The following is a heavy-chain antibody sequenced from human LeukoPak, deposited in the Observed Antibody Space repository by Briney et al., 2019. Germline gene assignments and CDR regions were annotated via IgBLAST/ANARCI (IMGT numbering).Heavy chain of an antibody. J-gene: IGHJ2*01. V-gene: IGHV1-46*02. CDR3: AREKLPAAGPGSIPQLRYFDL. D-gene: IGHD6-13*01. Sequence: GASVKVSCKASGYTFNTYGITWVRQAPGQGLEWMGIINPSGGSTSYAQKFQGRVTMTRDTSISTASMELSRLRSDDTAVYYCAREKLPAAGPGSIPQLRYFDLWGRGTLVTVSS. CDR1: GYTFNTYG. CDR2: INPSGGST.